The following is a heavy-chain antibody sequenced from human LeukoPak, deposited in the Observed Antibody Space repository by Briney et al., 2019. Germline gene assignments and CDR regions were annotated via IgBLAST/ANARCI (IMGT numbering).Heavy chain of an antibody. V-gene: IGHV3-66*01. Sequence: GGSLRLSCAVSGFTVSSNYMSWVRQAPGKRLEWVSVIYSGGATYHADSVKGRFTISRDNSKNTLCLQMNSLRAEDTAMYYCTRGGVGSGYSTPGGVYWGQGTLVTVSS. CDR2: IYSGGAT. CDR1: GFTVSSNY. J-gene: IGHJ4*02. D-gene: IGHD5-18*01. CDR3: TRGGVGSGYSTPGGVY.